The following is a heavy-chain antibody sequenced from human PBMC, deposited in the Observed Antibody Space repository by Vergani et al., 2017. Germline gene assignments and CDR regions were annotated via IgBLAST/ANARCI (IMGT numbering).Heavy chain of an antibody. CDR3: ARATAVVRGEIDY. Sequence: QVQLMESGGGLVKPGGSLRLSCAASGFTFSDYYMGWIRQAPGKGLEWVSYISDSGDIVYYADSVRGRFTISRDNAKNSLFLQMKSLRDEDAAIYYCARATAVVRGEIDYWGQGTLVTVSS. CDR2: ISDSGDIV. J-gene: IGHJ4*02. V-gene: IGHV3-11*01. CDR1: GFTFSDYY. D-gene: IGHD4-23*01.